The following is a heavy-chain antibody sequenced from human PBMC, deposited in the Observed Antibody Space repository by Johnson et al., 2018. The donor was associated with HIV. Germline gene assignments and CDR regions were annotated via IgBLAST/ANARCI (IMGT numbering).Heavy chain of an antibody. CDR3: AREALTYYDSSGSYYPVHDAFDI. J-gene: IGHJ3*02. D-gene: IGHD3-10*01. V-gene: IGHV3-23*04. Sequence: VQLVESGGGFVQPGGSLRLSCAASGFTFSSNAMSWVRQAPGQGLEWVSATRGSGDITYYAESVKGRFTISIDNSMPTLFLQMNSLRVEDTALYYRAREALTYYDSSGSYYPVHDAFDIWGQGTMGTVAS. CDR2: TRGSGDIT. CDR1: GFTFSSNA.